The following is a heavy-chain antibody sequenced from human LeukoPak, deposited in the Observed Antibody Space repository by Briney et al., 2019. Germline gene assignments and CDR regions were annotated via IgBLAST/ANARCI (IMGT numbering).Heavy chain of an antibody. CDR3: AKDGSYYFDY. CDR1: GITFSTIG. CDR2: ISKSGGST. Sequence: PGGSLRLSCAVSGITFSTIGVSWVRLAPGKGLEWVSIISKSGGSTFYADPVRGRFTISRDNSKNTLYLQMNSLRADDTAVYYCAKDGSYYFDYWGQGTLVTVSS. V-gene: IGHV3-23*01. J-gene: IGHJ4*02.